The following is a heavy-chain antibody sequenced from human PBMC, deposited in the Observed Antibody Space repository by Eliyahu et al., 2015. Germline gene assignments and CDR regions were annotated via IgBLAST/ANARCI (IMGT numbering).Heavy chain of an antibody. CDR3: AKDLAWGHYYYGMDV. V-gene: IGHV3-30*18. D-gene: IGHD3-16*01. Sequence: QVQLVXSGGXVVQPGRSLXLSXAASGFPFXXYGIPWVRQAPGKGLEWVAVISXDGSNKYYADSVKGRFTISRDNPKNTLYLQMNSLRAEDTAVYYCAKDLAWGHYYYGMDVWGKGTTVTVSS. CDR1: GFPFXXYG. CDR2: ISXDGSNK. J-gene: IGHJ6*04.